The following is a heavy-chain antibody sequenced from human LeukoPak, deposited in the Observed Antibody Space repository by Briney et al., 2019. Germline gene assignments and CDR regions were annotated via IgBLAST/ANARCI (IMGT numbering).Heavy chain of an antibody. CDR2: LRPSSSYT. J-gene: IGHJ6*02. CDR1: GFTFSDFY. Sequence: GGSLRLSCAASGFTFSDFYMTWIRRAPGKGLEWGSYLRPSSSYTNYADSVKGRFTISRDNAKNSLYLQMNSLRVDDTAVYYCARGHYGMDVWGQGTTVTVSS. V-gene: IGHV3-11*05. CDR3: ARGHYGMDV.